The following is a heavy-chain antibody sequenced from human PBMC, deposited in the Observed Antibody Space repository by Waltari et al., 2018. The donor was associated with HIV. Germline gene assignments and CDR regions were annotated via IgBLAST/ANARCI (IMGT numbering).Heavy chain of an antibody. CDR1: GFMSGFPFSDYW. D-gene: IGHD2-15*01. CDR3: ARYHPAALDY. V-gene: IGHV3-7*01. J-gene: IGHJ4*01. Sequence: DVQLVESGGGLVQPGGSLRLSCKGSGFMSGFPFSDYWMTWVRQAPGKGLQGVANIKSDGSEKNYVDAVKGRFTVSRDNAKNSVYLQMNSLRVEDTAVYYCARYHPAALDYWGQGTLVAVSS. CDR2: IKSDGSEK.